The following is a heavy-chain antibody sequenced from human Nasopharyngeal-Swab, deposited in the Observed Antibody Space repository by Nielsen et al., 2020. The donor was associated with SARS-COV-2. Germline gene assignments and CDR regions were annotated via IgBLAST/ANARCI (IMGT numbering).Heavy chain of an antibody. CDR2: INGDGTTT. V-gene: IGHV3-74*01. CDR1: GFTLSGFW. J-gene: IGHJ5*01. Sequence: GGSLRLSCAASGFTLSGFWLHGVRQVPGKGLEWISRINGDGTTTFYADFVKGRLTISRDNVRNTLYLQINTLTGEDTAVYYCVRGSGPKGSWDSWGQGTLVTVSS. CDR3: VRGSGPKGSWDS. D-gene: IGHD1-26*01.